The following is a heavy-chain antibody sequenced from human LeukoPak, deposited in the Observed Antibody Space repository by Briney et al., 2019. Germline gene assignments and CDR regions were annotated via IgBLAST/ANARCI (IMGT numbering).Heavy chain of an antibody. CDR2: ISSSGSTT. Sequence: PGGPLRLSCAASGFTFSSYEMNWVRQAPGKGLEWVSYISSSGSTTYYADSVKGRFTISRDNSKNTLFLQMSTLRPEDTAVYYCARLDTSMTTYPSYFDYWGQGTLVTVSS. D-gene: IGHD4-17*01. V-gene: IGHV3-48*03. CDR3: ARLDTSMTTYPSYFDY. J-gene: IGHJ4*02. CDR1: GFTFSSYE.